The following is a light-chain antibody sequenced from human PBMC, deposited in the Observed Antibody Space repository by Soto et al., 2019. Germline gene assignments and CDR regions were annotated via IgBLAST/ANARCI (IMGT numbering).Light chain of an antibody. J-gene: IGKJ1*01. CDR3: HQYNDWPPA. V-gene: IGKV3-15*01. CDR1: QSISTN. Sequence: ETVMTQSPATLSVSPGERATLSCRASQSISTNLAWYQQKLGQAPRLLIYGASNRATGVPDRLSGSGSGTEFILTISRLQSEDFAVYYCHQYNDWPPAFGQGTKVEIK. CDR2: GAS.